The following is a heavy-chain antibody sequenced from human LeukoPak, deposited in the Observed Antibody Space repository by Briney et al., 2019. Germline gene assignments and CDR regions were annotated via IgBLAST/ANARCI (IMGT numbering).Heavy chain of an antibody. Sequence: PGGSLRLSCAASGFTFSSYSMNWVRQAPRKGLEWVSSISSSSSYIYYADSVKGRFTISRDNAKNSLYLQMNSLRAEDTAVYYCAREGNYYDSSGYYYVLPDYWGQGTLVTVSS. CDR2: ISSSSSYI. CDR1: GFTFSSYS. V-gene: IGHV3-21*01. D-gene: IGHD3-22*01. J-gene: IGHJ4*02. CDR3: AREGNYYDSSGYYYVLPDY.